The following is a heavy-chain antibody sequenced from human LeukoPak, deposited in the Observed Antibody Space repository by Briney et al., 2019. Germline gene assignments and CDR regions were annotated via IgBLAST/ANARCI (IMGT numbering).Heavy chain of an antibody. J-gene: IGHJ6*02. CDR1: GGSISSYY. Sequence: SEILSLTCTVSGGSISSYYWSWIRQPPGKGLEWIGYIYYSGSTNYNPSLKSRVTISVDTSKNQFSLKLSSVTAADTAVYYCAREGRRTYYYGMDVWGQGTTVTVSS. CDR2: IYYSGST. CDR3: AREGRRTYYYGMDV. V-gene: IGHV4-59*01.